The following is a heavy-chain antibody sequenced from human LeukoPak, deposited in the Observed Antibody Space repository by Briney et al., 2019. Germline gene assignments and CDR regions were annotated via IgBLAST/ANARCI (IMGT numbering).Heavy chain of an antibody. Sequence: GGSLRLSCAASGFTVSSNYMSWVRQAPGKGLEWVSVIYTGGSTYYADSVKGRFTISRDNSKNTLLLQMDSLRAEDTAVYYCARDFGYCSTTSCYDQWGQGTLVTVSS. J-gene: IGHJ4*02. V-gene: IGHV3-53*01. D-gene: IGHD2-2*03. CDR2: IYTGGST. CDR3: ARDFGYCSTTSCYDQ. CDR1: GFTVSSNY.